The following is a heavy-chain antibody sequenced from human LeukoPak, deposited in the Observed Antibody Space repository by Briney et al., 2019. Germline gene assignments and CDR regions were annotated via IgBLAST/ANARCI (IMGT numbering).Heavy chain of an antibody. Sequence: GESLKISCEGSEYSFTNYWIGWVRQMPGKGLEWMGIVYPGDSDTRYSPSFQGQVTISADKSISTAYLQWSSLKASDTAMYYCARHASHYDYARWAFDIWGQGTMVTVSS. CDR3: ARHASHYDYARWAFDI. CDR1: EYSFTNYW. J-gene: IGHJ3*02. CDR2: VYPGDSDT. V-gene: IGHV5-51*01. D-gene: IGHD3-16*01.